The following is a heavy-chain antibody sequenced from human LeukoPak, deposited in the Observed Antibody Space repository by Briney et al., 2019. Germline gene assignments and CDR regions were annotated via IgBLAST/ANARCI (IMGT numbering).Heavy chain of an antibody. CDR2: IYYTGST. Sequence: SETLSLTCTVSGGSISSSDYYWSWIRQPPGKGLEWLGNIYYTGSTSDNPSLKSRVTFSVDTFKNHFSLHLNSVTAADTAVYFCARENYCTNGVCWAFDPWGQGTLVTVSS. V-gene: IGHV4-39*07. CDR1: GGSISSSDYY. D-gene: IGHD2-8*01. CDR3: ARENYCTNGVCWAFDP. J-gene: IGHJ5*02.